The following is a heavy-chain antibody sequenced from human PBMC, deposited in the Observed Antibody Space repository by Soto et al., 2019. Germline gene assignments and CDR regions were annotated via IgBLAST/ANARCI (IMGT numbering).Heavy chain of an antibody. V-gene: IGHV3-53*02. D-gene: IGHD1-20*01. CDR1: GFTVSNNY. Sequence: DVQLVETGGGFIQPGGSLRLSCAASGFTVSNNYMSWVRQAPGKGLEWLSVIYSGGNTVYADSVKGRFTISRDKSKKTLYLQMNSLRAEDTAVYWCARDNWNGAYYGLDVWGQGTTVTVS. CDR2: IYSGGNT. J-gene: IGHJ6*02. CDR3: ARDNWNGAYYGLDV.